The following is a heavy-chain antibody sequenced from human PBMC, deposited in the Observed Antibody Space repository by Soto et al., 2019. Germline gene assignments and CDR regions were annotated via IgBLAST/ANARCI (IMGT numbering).Heavy chain of an antibody. J-gene: IGHJ4*02. CDR2: ISYDGSNK. D-gene: IGHD1-26*01. CDR1: GFTFSSYA. CDR3: AREAPIILVGATTSYYFDY. V-gene: IGHV3-30-3*01. Sequence: GGSLRLSCAASGFTFSSYAMHWVRQAPGKGLEWVAVISYDGSNKYYADSVKGRFTISRDNSKNTLYLQMNSLRAEDTAVYYCAREAPIILVGATTSYYFDYWGQGTLVTVSS.